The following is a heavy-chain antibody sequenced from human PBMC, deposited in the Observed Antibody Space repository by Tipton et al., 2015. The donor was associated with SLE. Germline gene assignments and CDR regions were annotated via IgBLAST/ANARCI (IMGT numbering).Heavy chain of an antibody. Sequence: SLRLSCSASGFTFSNYAMNWVRQAPGKGLEWVSTITGSGGSTYDADSVKGRFTISRDNSKNTVYLRMNSLRSEDTAVYYCAKDLRSSGWFYCFDYWGHGTLVTVSS. CDR2: ITGSGGST. CDR3: AKDLRSSGWFYCFDY. J-gene: IGHJ4*01. V-gene: IGHV3-23*01. D-gene: IGHD6-19*01. CDR1: GFTFSNYA.